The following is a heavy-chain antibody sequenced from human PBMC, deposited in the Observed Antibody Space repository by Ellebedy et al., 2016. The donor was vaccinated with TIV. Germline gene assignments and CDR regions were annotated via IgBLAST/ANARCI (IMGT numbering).Heavy chain of an antibody. J-gene: IGHJ4*02. CDR3: ARDLTPYASGAGLSDS. V-gene: IGHV3-11*06. D-gene: IGHD2-2*01. CDR1: GFIFGDYY. Sequence: GESLKISCAASGFIFGDYYMSWVRQAPGKGLEWVSYISNTGSHPYYAEYVKGRFTISRDNSKNTLYLDMNNLGVEDTGVNYCARDLTPYASGAGLSDSWGQGTLVTVSS. CDR2: ISNTGSHP.